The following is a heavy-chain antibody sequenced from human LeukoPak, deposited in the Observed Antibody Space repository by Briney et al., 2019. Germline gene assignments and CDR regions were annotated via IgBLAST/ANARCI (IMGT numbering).Heavy chain of an antibody. J-gene: IGHJ6*02. CDR2: IIPIFGTA. CDR1: GYTFTSYA. Sequence: SVKVSCKASGYTFTSYAISWVRQAPGQGLEWMGGIIPIFGTANYAQKFQGRVTITADESTSTAYMELSSLRSEDTAVYYCARGANITMVRGVIRRHYYYYGMDVWGQGTTVTVSS. V-gene: IGHV1-69*13. CDR3: ARGANITMVRGVIRRHYYYYGMDV. D-gene: IGHD3-10*01.